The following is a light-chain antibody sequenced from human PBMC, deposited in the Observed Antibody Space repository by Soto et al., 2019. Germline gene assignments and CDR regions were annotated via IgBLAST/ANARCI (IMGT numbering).Light chain of an antibody. Sequence: DIVMTQSPDSLAVSLGERATLNCKSSQRVLYSLNNRNHLAWYQKKPGQPPRLLVYWASTRESGVPDRFSGSGSGKDFSLTISSLQAEDVAVYYCQQYYRSPLSFGGGTRVEIK. CDR3: QQYYRSPLS. V-gene: IGKV4-1*01. CDR2: WAS. J-gene: IGKJ4*01. CDR1: QRVLYSLNNRNH.